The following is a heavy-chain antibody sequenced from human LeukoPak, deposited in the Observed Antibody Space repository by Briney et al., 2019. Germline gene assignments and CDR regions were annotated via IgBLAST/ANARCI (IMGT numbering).Heavy chain of an antibody. CDR1: GYVFIRHW. V-gene: IGHV5-51*01. Sequence: GESLKISCKASGYVFIRHWIGWVRQVPGKGLEWMGVIHPEDSYTRYNPAFQGQVTLSVDETTSTAYLQLSSLKASDTAIYYCARRNHYYYHMDVWGRGTTVTVSS. J-gene: IGHJ6*03. CDR2: IHPEDSYT. CDR3: ARRNHYYYHMDV.